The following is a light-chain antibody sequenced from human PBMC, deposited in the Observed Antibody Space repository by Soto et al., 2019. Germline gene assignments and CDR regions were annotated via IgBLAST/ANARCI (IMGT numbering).Light chain of an antibody. CDR3: QSEIT. CDR2: DAS. Sequence: EIVLTQSPATLSVSPGESTTLSCRASQSVGRTFAWYQLKPGQSPRLLIYDASTRATGIPDRFSGTGSGTEFTRTISRLQSEDFSVYCCQSEITFGPGTKVDIK. J-gene: IGKJ3*01. CDR1: QSVGRT. V-gene: IGKV3-15*01.